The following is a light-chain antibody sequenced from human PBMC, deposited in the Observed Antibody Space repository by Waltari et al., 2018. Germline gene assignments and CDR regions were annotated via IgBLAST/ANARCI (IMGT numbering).Light chain of an antibody. V-gene: IGKV3-11*01. CDR1: ESVSNY. Sequence: EIVLTQSPVTLSLAAGARATLSCRASESVSNYLAWYQQKPGQSPRLLIYDTSKRATGIPARFSGSGYGTDFTLTINNLEAEDFALYYCQQGSILPLTFGGGTKVEIK. J-gene: IGKJ4*01. CDR3: QQGSILPLT. CDR2: DTS.